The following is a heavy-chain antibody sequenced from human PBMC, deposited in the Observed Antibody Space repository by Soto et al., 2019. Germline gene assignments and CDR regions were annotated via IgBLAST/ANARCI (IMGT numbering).Heavy chain of an antibody. CDR3: ARFSPPRKSYDSNPGWFDP. CDR1: GGSLNSYY. J-gene: IGHJ5*02. V-gene: IGHV4-59*01. CDR2: VSSTGST. Sequence: SETLSLTCTVSGGSLNSYYWTWIRQSPGKGLEWIGYVSSTGSTNYNPSLKSRLTMSLDTSTNEISQSLTSVTAADAAVYFCARFSPPRKSYDSNPGWFDPWGQGIMVT. D-gene: IGHD3-22*01.